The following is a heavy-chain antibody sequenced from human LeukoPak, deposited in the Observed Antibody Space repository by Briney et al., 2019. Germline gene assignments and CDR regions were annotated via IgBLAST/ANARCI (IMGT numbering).Heavy chain of an antibody. CDR2: ISGSGGST. V-gene: IGHV3-23*01. D-gene: IGHD6-6*01. Sequence: PGGSLRLSCAASGFTFSSYAMSCVRQAPGKGLEWVSAISGSGGSTYYADSVKGRFTISRDNSKNTLYLQMNSLRAEDTAVYYCAKAIGLGSSSWEIDYWGQGTLVTVSS. CDR3: AKAIGLGSSSWEIDY. CDR1: GFTFSSYA. J-gene: IGHJ4*02.